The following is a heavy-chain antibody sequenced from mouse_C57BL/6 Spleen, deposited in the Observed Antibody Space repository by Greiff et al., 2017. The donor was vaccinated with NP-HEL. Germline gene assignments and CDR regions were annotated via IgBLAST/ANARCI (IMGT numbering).Heavy chain of an antibody. CDR2: IDPSDSET. CDR3: ARSDGYSYFDS. CDR1: GYTFTSYW. D-gene: IGHD2-3*01. Sequence: QVQLQQPGAELVRPGSSVKLSCKASGYTFTSYWMHWVKQRPIQGLEWIGNIDPSDSETHYNQKFKDKATLTVDKSSSTAYMQLSSRTSEDSAVYYCARSDGYSYFDSWGQGTTLTVSS. V-gene: IGHV1-52*01. J-gene: IGHJ2*01.